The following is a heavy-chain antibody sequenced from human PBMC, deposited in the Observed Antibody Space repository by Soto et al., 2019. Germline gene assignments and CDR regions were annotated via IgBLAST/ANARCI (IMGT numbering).Heavy chain of an antibody. CDR2: ISNSSNTI. J-gene: IGHJ5*02. D-gene: IGHD6-13*01. V-gene: IGHV3-48*02. Sequence: PGGSLRLSCTASGFTFSRYTMNWVRQAPGKGLEWISYISNSSNTIYYADSVKGRFSISRDNAENSLYLQMNSLRDEDTAVYFCVRGVITPAGPNWFDPWGQGTLVTVSS. CDR3: VRGVITPAGPNWFDP. CDR1: GFTFSRYT.